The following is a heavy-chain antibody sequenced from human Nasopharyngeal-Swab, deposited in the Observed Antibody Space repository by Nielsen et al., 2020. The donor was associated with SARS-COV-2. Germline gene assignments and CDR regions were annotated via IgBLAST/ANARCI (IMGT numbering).Heavy chain of an antibody. J-gene: IGHJ6*02. D-gene: IGHD1-26*01. CDR3: ARECSGSHYCLCYYYGLDV. CDR1: GFTFSTYW. CDR2: INSDGSST. V-gene: IGHV3-74*01. Sequence: GGSLRLSCAASGFTFSTYWMHWVRQAPGKGLVWVSRINSDGSSTNYADSVKGRFTISRDNAKNTLYLQMNSLRAEDAAVYYCARECSGSHYCLCYYYGLDVWGQGTTVTVSS.